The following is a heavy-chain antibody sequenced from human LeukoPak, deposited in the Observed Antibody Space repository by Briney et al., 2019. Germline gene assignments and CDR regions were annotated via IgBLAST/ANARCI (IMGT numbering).Heavy chain of an antibody. V-gene: IGHV4-59*12. CDR3: ARGDYGDGFDY. J-gene: IGHJ4*02. Sequence: PSETLSLTCTVSGGSISSYSWSWIRQPPGKGLEWIGYVYSSGSTTYNPSLKSRVTMSVDRSKNQFSLKLSSVTAADTAVYYCARGDYGDGFDYWGQGTLVTVSS. D-gene: IGHD4-17*01. CDR1: GGSISSYS. CDR2: VYSSGST.